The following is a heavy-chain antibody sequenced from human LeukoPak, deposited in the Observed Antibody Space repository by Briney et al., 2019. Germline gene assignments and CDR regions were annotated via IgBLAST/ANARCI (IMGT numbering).Heavy chain of an antibody. V-gene: IGHV3-21*01. CDR2: ISSSSSYI. D-gene: IGHD2-2*01. CDR1: GFTFSSYS. CDR3: AREDPVVPAAIAYYYYYYMDV. Sequence: GGSLRLSCAASGFTFSSYSMNWVRQAPGKGLEWVSSISSSSSYIYYADSVKGRFTISRDNAKNSLYLQMNSLRAEDTAVYYCAREDPVVPAAIAYYYYYYMDVWGKGTTVTVSS. J-gene: IGHJ6*03.